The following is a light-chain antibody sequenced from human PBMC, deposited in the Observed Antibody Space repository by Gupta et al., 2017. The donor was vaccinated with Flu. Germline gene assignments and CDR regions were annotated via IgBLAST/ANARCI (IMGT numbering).Light chain of an antibody. CDR1: QGIGND. Sequence: DIQMTQSPSSLTASVGDRVTITCRASQGIGNDLGWYQQKPGKAPKRLIYAASFLPGEVPSRFSGSGSGTEFTLTISSLQPEDFATYYCLQHNTYPHTFGQGTKLEIK. CDR2: AAS. J-gene: IGKJ2*01. V-gene: IGKV1-17*01. CDR3: LQHNTYPHT.